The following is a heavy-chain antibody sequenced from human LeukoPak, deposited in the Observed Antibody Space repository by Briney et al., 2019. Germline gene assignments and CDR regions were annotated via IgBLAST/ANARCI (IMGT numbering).Heavy chain of an antibody. CDR2: TYYRSKWYN. D-gene: IGHD3-3*01. V-gene: IGHV6-1*01. CDR1: GDSVSSNSAA. J-gene: IGHJ6*03. Sequence: SQTLSLTCAISGDSVSSNSAAWNWIRQSPSRGLEWLGRTYYRSKWYNDYAVSVKSRITINPDTSKNQFSLQLNSVTPEDTAVYYCARDSYDFWSGYYHRYYMDVWGKGTTVTVSS. CDR3: ARDSYDFWSGYYHRYYMDV.